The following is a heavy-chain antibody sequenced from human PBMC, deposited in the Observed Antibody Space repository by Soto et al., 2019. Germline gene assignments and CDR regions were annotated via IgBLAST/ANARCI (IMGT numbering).Heavy chain of an antibody. Sequence: GGSLRLSCAASGFTFSSYSMNWVRQAPGKGLEWVSYISSSSSTIYYADSVKGRFTISRDNAKNSLYLQMNSLRAEDTAVYYCARASTTVTTKGYYYYYMDVWGKGTTVTVSS. V-gene: IGHV3-48*01. J-gene: IGHJ6*03. CDR2: ISSSSSTI. CDR1: GFTFSSYS. D-gene: IGHD4-4*01. CDR3: ARASTTVTTKGYYYYYMDV.